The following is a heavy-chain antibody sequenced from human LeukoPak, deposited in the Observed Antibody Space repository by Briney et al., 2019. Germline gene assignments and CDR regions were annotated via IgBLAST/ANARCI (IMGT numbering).Heavy chain of an antibody. CDR2: IIPIFGTA. V-gene: IGHV1-69*05. J-gene: IGHJ3*02. D-gene: IGHD4-17*01. Sequence: ASVKVSCKASGGTFSSYAISWVRQAPGQGLEWMGGIIPIFGTANYAQKFQGRVTTTTDESTSTAYMELSSLRSEDTAVYYCARALTTRDAFDIWGQGTMVTVSS. CDR1: GGTFSSYA. CDR3: ARALTTRDAFDI.